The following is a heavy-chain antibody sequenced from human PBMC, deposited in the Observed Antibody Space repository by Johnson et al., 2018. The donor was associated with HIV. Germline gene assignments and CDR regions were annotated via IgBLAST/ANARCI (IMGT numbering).Heavy chain of an antibody. V-gene: IGHV3-30-3*01. J-gene: IGHJ3*02. CDR3: ARLPSGYSRDDLDI. CDR2: ISYDGSNE. Sequence: QMQLVESGGGLIQPGGSLRLSCAASGFTVSSYALHWVRQAPGKGLEWVAVISYDGSNEYYADSVKGRFTISRDNSKNTLYLQMNSLRAEDTAVYYCARLPSGYSRDDLDIWGQGTMVTVSS. CDR1: GFTVSSYA. D-gene: IGHD5-18*01.